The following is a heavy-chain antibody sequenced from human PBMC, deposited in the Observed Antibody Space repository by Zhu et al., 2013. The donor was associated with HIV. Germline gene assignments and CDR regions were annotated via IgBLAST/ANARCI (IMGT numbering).Heavy chain of an antibody. J-gene: IGHJ4*02. Sequence: QVQLVQSGAEVKKPGASVKVSCKASGYTFTSYDINWVRQATGQGLEWMGWMNPNSGNTGYAQKFQGRVTITRNTSISTAYMELSSLRSEDTAVYYCARGVRPITINYDFWSANGDYFDYWGQGTLVTVSS. CDR3: ARGVRPITINYDFWSANGDYFDY. CDR1: GYTFTSYD. V-gene: IGHV1-8*03. D-gene: IGHD3-3*01. CDR2: MNPNSGNT.